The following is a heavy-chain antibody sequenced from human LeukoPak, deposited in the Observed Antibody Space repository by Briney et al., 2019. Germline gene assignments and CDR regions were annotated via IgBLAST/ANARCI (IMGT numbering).Heavy chain of an antibody. Sequence: QAGGSLRLSCATSGFTFDDYGMNWVRQAPGKGLEWVSYISSTITTVYYADSVQGRFTISRDNAKNSVYLQMNSLRVEDTAVYYCVRDRRGFCSTGSCYSPDYFDYWGRGTLVTVSS. CDR1: GFTFDDYG. CDR3: VRDRRGFCSTGSCYSPDYFDY. J-gene: IGHJ4*02. CDR2: ISSTITTV. D-gene: IGHD2-15*01. V-gene: IGHV3-48*04.